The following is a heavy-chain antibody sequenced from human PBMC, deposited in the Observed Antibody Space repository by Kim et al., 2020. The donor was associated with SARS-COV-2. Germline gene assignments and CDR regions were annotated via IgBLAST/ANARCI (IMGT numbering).Heavy chain of an antibody. Sequence: GGSLRLSCVASGFTFSTYSMNWVRQAPGKGLECISYISGGSRIINYADSAKGRCTIARDNAKTSLYVQINSIRPEATATYDYSRIGVLGGRDYGYGVDV. V-gene: IGHV3-48*04. CDR1: GFTFSTYS. CDR3: SRIGVLGGRDYGYGVDV. CDR2: ISGGSRII. J-gene: IGHJ6*01. D-gene: IGHD3-3*01.